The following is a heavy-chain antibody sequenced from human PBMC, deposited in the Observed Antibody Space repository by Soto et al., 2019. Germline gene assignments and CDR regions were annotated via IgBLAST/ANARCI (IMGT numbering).Heavy chain of an antibody. V-gene: IGHV6-1*01. J-gene: IGHJ6*02. Sequence: SQTPSLPYAISRDSLSSNSAAWHWNKQSPSRGLERLGSTYYRSKWYNDYAVSVKSRITINPDTSKNQFSLQLNSVTPEDTAVYYCARDPLLGYCSSTSCPYYYYYGMDVWGQGTTVTVSS. CDR3: ARDPLLGYCSSTSCPYYYYYGMDV. CDR1: RDSLSSNSAA. D-gene: IGHD2-2*01. CDR2: TYYRSKWYN.